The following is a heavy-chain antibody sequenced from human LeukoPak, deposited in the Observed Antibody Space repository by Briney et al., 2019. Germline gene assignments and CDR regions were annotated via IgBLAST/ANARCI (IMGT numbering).Heavy chain of an antibody. J-gene: IGHJ4*02. CDR2: ISGSGGST. V-gene: IGHV3-23*01. Sequence: GGSLRLSCAASGFTFSNYAMSWVRQAPGKGLEWVSGISGSGGSTYYADSVKGRFTMSRDNTKNTLYLQMNSLRAEDTAMYYCAKNSGRNSFDYWGQGTLVTVSS. CDR1: GFTFSNYA. D-gene: IGHD1-26*01. CDR3: AKNSGRNSFDY.